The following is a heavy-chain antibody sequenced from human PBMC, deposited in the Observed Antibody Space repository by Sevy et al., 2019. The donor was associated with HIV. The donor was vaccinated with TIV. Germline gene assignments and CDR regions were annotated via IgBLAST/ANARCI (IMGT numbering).Heavy chain of an antibody. J-gene: IGHJ4*02. CDR2: INQDGSQI. CDR1: GFTFSNYW. D-gene: IGHD6-6*01. V-gene: IGHV3-7*01. CDR3: ARIGYSSSSFDY. Sequence: GGYLRLSCAASGFTFSNYWMSWVRQAPGKGLEWVANINQDGSQIYSVDSVKGRFTISRDNTKDSLYLQMNSLRGGDTDVYYCARIGYSSSSFDYWGQGTPVTVSS.